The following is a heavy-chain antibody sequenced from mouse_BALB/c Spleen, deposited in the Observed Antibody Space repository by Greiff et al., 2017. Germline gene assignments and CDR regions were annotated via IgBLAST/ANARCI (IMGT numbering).Heavy chain of an antibody. V-gene: IGHV14-3*02. CDR1: GFNIKDTY. CDR3: ARSDYYSDDYAMDY. CDR2: IDPANGNT. Sequence: VQLQQSGAELVKPGASVKLSCTASGFNIKDTYMHWVKQRPEQCLEWIGRIDPANGNTKYDPKFQGKATITADTSSNTAYLQLSSLTSEDTAVYYCARSDYYSDDYAMDYWGQGTSVTVSS. D-gene: IGHD1-1*01. J-gene: IGHJ4*01.